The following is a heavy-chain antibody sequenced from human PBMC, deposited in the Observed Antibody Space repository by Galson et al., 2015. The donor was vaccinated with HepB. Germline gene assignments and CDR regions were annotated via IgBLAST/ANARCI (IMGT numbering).Heavy chain of an antibody. V-gene: IGHV1-69*04. CDR1: GDTFSSYA. Sequence: QSGAEVKKPGESLKISCKASGDTFSSYAISWVRQAPGQGLEWMGRIIPILGIANYAQKFQGRVTITADKSTSTAYMELSSLRSEDTAVYYCAREHGELYEASRGTYLDYWGKGTLVTVSS. D-gene: IGHD3-10*01. CDR3: AREHGELYEASRGTYLDY. CDR2: IIPILGIA. J-gene: IGHJ4*02.